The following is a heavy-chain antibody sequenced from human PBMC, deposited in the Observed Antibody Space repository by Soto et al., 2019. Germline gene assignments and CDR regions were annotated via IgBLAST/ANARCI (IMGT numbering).Heavy chain of an antibody. CDR1: GFTFSSYS. Sequence: GWSLRLSCAASGFTFSSYSMNWVRQAPGKGLEWVSYISSSSSTIYYADSVKGRFTISRDNAKNSLYLQMNSLRAEDTAVYYCARDINLGSFDYWGQGTLVTVSS. J-gene: IGHJ4*02. CDR2: ISSSSSTI. D-gene: IGHD3-10*01. V-gene: IGHV3-48*01. CDR3: ARDINLGSFDY.